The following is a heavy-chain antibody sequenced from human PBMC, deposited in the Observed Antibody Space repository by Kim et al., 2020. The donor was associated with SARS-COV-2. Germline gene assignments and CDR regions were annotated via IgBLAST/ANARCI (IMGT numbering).Heavy chain of an antibody. CDR3: ARAGERRSTTWDFDY. CDR1: GGSISSGGYS. D-gene: IGHD1-1*01. V-gene: IGHV4-30-2*01. CDR2: IYHSGST. J-gene: IGHJ4*02. Sequence: SETLSLTCAVSGGSISSGGYSWSWIRQPPGKGLEWIGYIYHSGSTYYNPSLKSRVTISVDRSKNQFSLKLSSVTAADTAVYYCARAGERRSTTWDFDYWGQGTLVTVSS.